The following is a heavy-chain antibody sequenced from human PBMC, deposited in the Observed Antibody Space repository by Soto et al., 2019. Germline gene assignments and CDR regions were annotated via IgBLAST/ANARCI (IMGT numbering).Heavy chain of an antibody. Sequence: GGSLRLSCAASGFTFSSYSMNWVRQAPGKGLEWVSYISSSSSTIYYADSVKGRFTISRDNAKNSLYLQMNSLRDEDTAVYYCARDTTIFGVVIIDYYGMDVWGQGTTVTVSS. CDR3: ARDTTIFGVVIIDYYGMDV. CDR2: ISSSSSTI. J-gene: IGHJ6*02. CDR1: GFTFSSYS. V-gene: IGHV3-48*02. D-gene: IGHD3-3*01.